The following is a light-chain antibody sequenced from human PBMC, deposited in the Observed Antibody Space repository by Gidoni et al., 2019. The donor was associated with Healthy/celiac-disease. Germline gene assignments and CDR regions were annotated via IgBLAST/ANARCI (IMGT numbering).Light chain of an antibody. V-gene: IGKV3-15*01. CDR2: GAS. Sequence: EIVLTKSPATRSVSPGERATRTCRPSQSGSSNLDWYQQKPGQAPRPLLYGASTRGTGIPARFSGSGCGTEFTLTISSLQSEDFAVYYCQQYNNWPPWTFGQGTKVEIK. CDR1: QSGSSN. J-gene: IGKJ1*01. CDR3: QQYNNWPPWT.